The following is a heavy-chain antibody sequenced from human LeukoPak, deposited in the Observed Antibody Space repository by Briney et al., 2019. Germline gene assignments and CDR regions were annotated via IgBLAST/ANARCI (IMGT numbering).Heavy chain of an antibody. CDR3: ATAFLPNLYQLLPVVY. CDR2: ISAYNGNT. CDR1: XXTFTXXG. J-gene: IGHJ4*02. V-gene: IGHV1-18*01. Sequence: SCKXXXXTFTXXGISWVRQAPGQGREWMGWISAYNGNTNYAQKLQGRLTMTTDTSTSTAYMELRSLRSDDTAVYYCATAFLPNLYQLLPVVYWGQGTLVTVSS. D-gene: IGHD2-2*01.